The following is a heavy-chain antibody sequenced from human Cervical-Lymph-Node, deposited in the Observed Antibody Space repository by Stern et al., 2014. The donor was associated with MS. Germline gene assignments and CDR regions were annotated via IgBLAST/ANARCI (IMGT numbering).Heavy chain of an antibody. J-gene: IGHJ4*02. V-gene: IGHV5-51*01. CDR2: IFPDDSDR. Sequence: QLVQSGAEMRKPGESLKISCEGSGYTFSNHWIAWVRQMPGKGLEYMGIIFPDDSDRKYSPSFQGKVTFSADKSIRTAYLQWNSLKASDTAIYFCARQAYDSSGLDYWGQGTLVTVS. CDR3: ARQAYDSSGLDY. CDR1: GYTFSNHW. D-gene: IGHD3-22*01.